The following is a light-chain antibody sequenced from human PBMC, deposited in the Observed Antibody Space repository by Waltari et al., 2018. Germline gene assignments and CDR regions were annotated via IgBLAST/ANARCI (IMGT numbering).Light chain of an antibody. Sequence: QSALTQPASVSGSPGQSITISCSGTDSDVGAYDFVSWYQQHPGKAPHLIIYEVSNRPSGISNRFSASKSGNTASLTISVLQAEDEADDYCSSYTTSSAPGVFGTGTRVTVL. CDR2: EVS. V-gene: IGLV2-14*01. CDR1: DSDVGAYDF. CDR3: SSYTTSSAPGV. J-gene: IGLJ1*01.